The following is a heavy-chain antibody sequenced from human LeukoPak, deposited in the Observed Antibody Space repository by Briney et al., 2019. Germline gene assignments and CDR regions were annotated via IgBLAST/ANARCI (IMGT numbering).Heavy chain of an antibody. Sequence: GGSLRLPCAASGFTFSTYAMHWVRQAPGKGLEWVAVIWYDGVNKYYADSVKGRFTISRDNSKNALYLQMNSLRAEDTAVYYCAKAYAAYSNDVTFDYWGQGTLVTVSS. J-gene: IGHJ4*02. CDR3: AKAYAAYSNDVTFDY. CDR1: GFTFSTYA. V-gene: IGHV3-33*06. CDR2: IWYDGVNK. D-gene: IGHD1-26*01.